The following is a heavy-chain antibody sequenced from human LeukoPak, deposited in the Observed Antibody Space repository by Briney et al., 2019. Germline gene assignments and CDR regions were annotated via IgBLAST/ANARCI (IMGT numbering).Heavy chain of an antibody. CDR1: GLAFSTSW. CDR2: IKQDGSEK. V-gene: IGHV3-7*01. Sequence: GGSLRLSCAASGLAFSTSWMSWVRQAPGKGREGVANIKQDGSEKNYVDSVKGRFTISRDNAKNSLYLQMNSLRVEDTAVYYCASYSSTWGWFDPWGQGTLVTVSS. CDR3: ASYSSTWGWFDP. J-gene: IGHJ5*02. D-gene: IGHD6-13*01.